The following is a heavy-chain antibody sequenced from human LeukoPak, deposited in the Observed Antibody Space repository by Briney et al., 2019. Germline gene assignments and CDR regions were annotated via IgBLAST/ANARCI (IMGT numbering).Heavy chain of an antibody. J-gene: IGHJ4*02. D-gene: IGHD6-19*01. CDR2: ISAYNGNT. Sequence: ASVKVSRKASGYTFTSYGISWVRQAPGQGLEWMGWISAYNGNTNYAQKLQGRVTMTTDTSTSTAYMELRSLRSDDTAVYYCARDVSLGGIAVAGTGTHFDYWTQGTLVTVSS. CDR3: ARDVSLGGIAVAGTGTHFDY. CDR1: GYTFTSYG. V-gene: IGHV1-18*01.